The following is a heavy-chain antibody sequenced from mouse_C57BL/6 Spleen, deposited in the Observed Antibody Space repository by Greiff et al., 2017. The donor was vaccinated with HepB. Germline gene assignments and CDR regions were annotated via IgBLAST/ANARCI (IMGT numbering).Heavy chain of an antibody. D-gene: IGHD2-4*01. CDR1: GYTFTGYW. CDR3: ARPSYDYDGAYYYAMDY. Sequence: QVQLQQSGAELMKPGASVKLSCKATGYTFTGYWIEWVKQRPGHGLEWIGEILPGSGSTNYNEKFKGKATFTADTSSNTAYMQLSSLTTEDSAIYYCARPSYDYDGAYYYAMDYWGQGTSVTVSS. V-gene: IGHV1-9*01. J-gene: IGHJ4*01. CDR2: ILPGSGST.